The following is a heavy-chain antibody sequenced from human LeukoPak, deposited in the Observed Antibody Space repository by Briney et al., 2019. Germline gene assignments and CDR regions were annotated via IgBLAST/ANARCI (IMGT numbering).Heavy chain of an antibody. CDR3: AKDLVGGNSESGAFDI. J-gene: IGHJ3*02. CDR1: GFTFSSYA. CDR2: ISGSGGST. V-gene: IGHV3-23*01. Sequence: GGSLRLSCAASGFTFSSYAMSWVRQARGKGLEWVSAISGSGGSTYYADSVKGRFTISRDNSKNTLYLQMNSLRAEDTAVYYCAKDLVGGNSESGAFDIWGQGTMVTVSS. D-gene: IGHD4-23*01.